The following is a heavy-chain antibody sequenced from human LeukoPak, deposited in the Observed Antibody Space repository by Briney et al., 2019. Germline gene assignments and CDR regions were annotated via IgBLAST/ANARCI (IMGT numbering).Heavy chain of an antibody. CDR3: ARARGYSYGPGLDY. J-gene: IGHJ4*02. CDR1: GVSISSGDYY. CDR2: IYYSGST. D-gene: IGHD5-18*01. V-gene: IGHV4-30-4*01. Sequence: SETLSLTCTVSGVSISSGDYYWSWIRQPPGKGLEWIGYIYYSGSTYYNPSLKSRVTISVDTSKNQFSLKLSSVTAADTAVYYCARARGYSYGPGLDYWGQGALVTVSS.